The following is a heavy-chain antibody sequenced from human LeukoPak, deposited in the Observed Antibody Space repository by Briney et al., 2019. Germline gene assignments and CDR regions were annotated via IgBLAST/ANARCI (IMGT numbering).Heavy chain of an antibody. CDR2: INPSGGST. V-gene: IGHV1-46*01. D-gene: IGHD6-19*01. CDR3: ARSAVAGTRRLNWFDP. Sequence: ASVKVSCKASGYTFTSYGISWVRQAPGQGLERMGIINPSGGSTSYAQKFQGRVTMTRDTSTSTVYMELSSLRSEDTAVYYCARSAVAGTRRLNWFDPWGQGTLVTVSS. J-gene: IGHJ5*02. CDR1: GYTFTSYG.